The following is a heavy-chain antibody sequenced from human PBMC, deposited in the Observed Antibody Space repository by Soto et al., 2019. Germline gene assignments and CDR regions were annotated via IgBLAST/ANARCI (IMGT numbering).Heavy chain of an antibody. CDR1: GFTFSSYG. D-gene: IGHD3-3*01. J-gene: IGHJ4*02. CDR3: ARGTYYYFWSGYYIGY. CDR2: IWYDGSNK. V-gene: IGHV3-33*01. Sequence: QVQLVESGGGVVQPGRSLRLSCAASGFTFSSYGMHWVRQAPGKGLEWVAVIWYDGSNKYYADSVKGRFTISRDNSKNTLYLQMNSLRAEDTAVYYCARGTYYYFWSGYYIGYWGQGTLVTVSS.